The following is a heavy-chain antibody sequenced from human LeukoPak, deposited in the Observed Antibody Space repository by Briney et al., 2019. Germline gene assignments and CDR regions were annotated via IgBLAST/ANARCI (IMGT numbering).Heavy chain of an antibody. V-gene: IGHV3-23*01. J-gene: IGHJ4*02. D-gene: IGHD6-6*01. CDR1: GFTFSTCA. CDR2: INSNGDEI. CDR3: ANWIGSSSRDY. Sequence: PGGSLKLSCAASGFTFSTCAMTWVRQAPGKGLEWVSGINSNGDEIYYADSVRGRFTISRDNSNNALYLQMDSLRTEDTAVYYCANWIGSSSRDYWGQGTLVTDSS.